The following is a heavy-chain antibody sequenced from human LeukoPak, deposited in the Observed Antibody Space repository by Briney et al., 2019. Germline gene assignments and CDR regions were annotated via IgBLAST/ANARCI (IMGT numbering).Heavy chain of an antibody. CDR1: GFTFSTYA. V-gene: IGHV3-23*01. Sequence: GRSLRLSCAASGFTFSTYAMTWVRQAPGMGLEWVSTILNNGVSTYHADSVKGRFTISRDNSRNTLHLQMNSLRAEDTAVYYCAKGGGRPLDDAFDVWGQGTMVTVSS. CDR3: AKGGGRPLDDAFDV. CDR2: ILNNGVST. J-gene: IGHJ3*01.